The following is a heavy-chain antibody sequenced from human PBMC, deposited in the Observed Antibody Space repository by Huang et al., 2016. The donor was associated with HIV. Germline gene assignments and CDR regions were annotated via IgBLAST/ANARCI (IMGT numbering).Heavy chain of an antibody. Sequence: QVQLQQWGAGLLKPSETLSLTCAVYGGSFSGYYWSWIRQPPGKGREGIGEINDRGSTNYTPSLKSRVTISVDTSKNQFALKLSAVTAADTAVYYCARRRMGYGGAPFDYWGQGTLVTVSS. CDR2: INDRGST. CDR1: GGSFSGYY. D-gene: IGHD4-17*01. J-gene: IGHJ4*02. CDR3: ARRRMGYGGAPFDY. V-gene: IGHV4-34*01.